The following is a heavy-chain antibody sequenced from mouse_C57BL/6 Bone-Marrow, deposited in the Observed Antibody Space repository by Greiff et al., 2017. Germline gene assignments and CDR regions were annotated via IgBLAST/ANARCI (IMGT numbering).Heavy chain of an antibody. CDR1: GYTFTSYD. D-gene: IGHD1-1*01. J-gene: IGHJ1*03. Sequence: VQGVESGPELVKPGASVTLSCKASGYTFTSYDINWVKQRPGQGLEWIGWIYPRDGSTKYNEKFKGKATLTVDTSSSTAYMELHRLTSEDSAVYFCARDYCSSYWDFDVWGTGTTVTVSS. CDR3: ARDYCSSYWDFDV. CDR2: IYPRDGST. V-gene: IGHV1-85*01.